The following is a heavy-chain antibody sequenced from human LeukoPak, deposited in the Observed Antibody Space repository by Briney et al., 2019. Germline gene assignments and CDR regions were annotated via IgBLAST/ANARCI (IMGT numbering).Heavy chain of an antibody. CDR2: ISSSGNTI. CDR3: ARDYGSGTYYYYMDV. V-gene: IGHV3-48*03. Sequence: GGSLRLSCAASGLTISSYEMSWVRQAAGKGLEWISYISSSGNTIFYSDSVKGRFTTSRDNAKNSLYLQMNSLRAEDTAVYYCARDYGSGTYYYYMDVWGKGTTVTISS. CDR1: GLTISSYE. J-gene: IGHJ6*03. D-gene: IGHD3-10*01.